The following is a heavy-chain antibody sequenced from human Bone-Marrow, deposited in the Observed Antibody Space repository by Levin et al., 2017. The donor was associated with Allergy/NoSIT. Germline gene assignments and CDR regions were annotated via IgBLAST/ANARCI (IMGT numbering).Heavy chain of an antibody. V-gene: IGHV1-69*13. CDR3: ARGRERGYGQYYFDF. CDR2: IIPVYGSA. Sequence: PRASVKVSCKAPGGTFTTHAISWVRQAPGQGLEWMGGIIPVYGSAMYAGKFQARVTISADESTSIAYMELSSLTGDDTAVYYCARGRERGYGQYYFDFWGLGTLVTVSS. J-gene: IGHJ4*02. CDR1: GGTFTTHA. D-gene: IGHD5-18*01.